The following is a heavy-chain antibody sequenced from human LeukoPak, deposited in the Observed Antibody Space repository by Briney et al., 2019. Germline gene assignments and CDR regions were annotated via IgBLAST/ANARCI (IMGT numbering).Heavy chain of an antibody. D-gene: IGHD4-11*01. Sequence: GASVHVSRKASGYIYTSYGILWLRQPPGQGLQGIGWINAHNGNTNYAQKLQGRVNMTTDTSTSTVYMELRSLRSDDTAVYYCARAQTTLLLDYWGQGTLVTVSS. J-gene: IGHJ4*02. CDR3: ARAQTTLLLDY. V-gene: IGHV1-18*01. CDR2: INAHNGNT. CDR1: GYIYTSYG.